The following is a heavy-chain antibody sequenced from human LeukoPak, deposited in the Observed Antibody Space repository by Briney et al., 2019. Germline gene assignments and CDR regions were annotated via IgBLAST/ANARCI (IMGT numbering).Heavy chain of an antibody. CDR1: GGSVSSGSYY. CDR3: ARDPQYSSSSDAFDI. CDR2: IYYSGST. Sequence: SETLSLTCTVSGGSVSSGSYYWSWIRQPPGKALEWIGYIYYSGSTNYNPSLMSRVTISVDASKNQFSLKLSSVTAADTAVYFCARDPQYSSSSDAFDIWGQGTMVTVSS. V-gene: IGHV4-61*01. J-gene: IGHJ3*02. D-gene: IGHD6-13*01.